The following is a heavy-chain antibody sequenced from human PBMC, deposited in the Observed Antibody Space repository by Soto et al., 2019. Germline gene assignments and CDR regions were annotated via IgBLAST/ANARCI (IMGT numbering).Heavy chain of an antibody. V-gene: IGHV3-23*01. Sequence: GGSLRLSCTASGFTFSRYAMSWVRQAPGKGLEWVSTISDSGSTYYAESVKGRLTISRDNSKHTLYLQMNSLRAEDTAVYYCAKGGLGDCITTICLFHFDYWGRGALVTVP. D-gene: IGHD2-2*01. CDR3: AKGGLGDCITTICLFHFDY. CDR2: ISDSGST. J-gene: IGHJ4*02. CDR1: GFTFSRYA.